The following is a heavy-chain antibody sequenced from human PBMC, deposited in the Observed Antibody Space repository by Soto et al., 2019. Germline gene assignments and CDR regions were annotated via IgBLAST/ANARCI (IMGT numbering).Heavy chain of an antibody. CDR3: ASRNRVATDYYYYYMDV. Sequence: GGSLRLSCAASGFTVSSNYMSWVRQAPGKGLEWVSVIYSGGSTYYADSVKGRFTISRDNSKNTLYLQVNSLRAEDTAVYYCASRNRVATDYYYYYMDVWGKGTTVTVSS. J-gene: IGHJ6*03. D-gene: IGHD5-12*01. CDR2: IYSGGST. CDR1: GFTVSSNY. V-gene: IGHV3-66*01.